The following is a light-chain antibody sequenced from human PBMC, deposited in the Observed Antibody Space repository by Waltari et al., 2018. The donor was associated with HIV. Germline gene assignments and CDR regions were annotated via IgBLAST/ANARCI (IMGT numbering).Light chain of an antibody. CDR1: SSNLGAGYD. CDR2: KNN. J-gene: IGLJ3*02. V-gene: IGLV1-40*01. CDR3: QSYDSSLSGSRV. Sequence: HSVLTQPPSVSGALGQRVTISCTGSSSNLGAGYDVHWYQQLPGTAPQLLIYKNNNRPSGVPDRVSGSKSGTSASLAITGLQAEDEADYHCQSYDSSLSGSRVFGGGTKLTVL.